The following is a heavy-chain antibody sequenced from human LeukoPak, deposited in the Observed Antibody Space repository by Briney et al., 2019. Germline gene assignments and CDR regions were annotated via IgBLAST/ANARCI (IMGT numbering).Heavy chain of an antibody. CDR1: GYTFTSYY. V-gene: IGHV1-46*01. Sequence: ASVKVSCKASGYTFTSYYMHWVRQAPGQGLEWMGIINPSGGSTSYAQKFQGRVTMTTDTSTTTAYMELRSLRSDDTAVYYCARAGAVVDNWFDPWGQGTLVTVSS. J-gene: IGHJ5*02. CDR3: ARAGAVVDNWFDP. D-gene: IGHD2-15*01. CDR2: INPSGGST.